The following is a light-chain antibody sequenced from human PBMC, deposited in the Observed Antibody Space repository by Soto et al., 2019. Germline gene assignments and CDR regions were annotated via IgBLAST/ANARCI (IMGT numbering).Light chain of an antibody. J-gene: IGLJ1*01. CDR1: SSDVGSSNY. Sequence: HSVLTQPRSVSGSPGQTVTISCTGSSSDVGSSNYMSWYQQHPGEAPKLVIYDVAQRPSGVPDRLSGSRSGKTASLTISGLQDEDEADYYCQSYDSSLSGYVLVTVTKVTV. CDR2: DVA. V-gene: IGLV2-11*01. CDR3: QSYDSSLSGYV.